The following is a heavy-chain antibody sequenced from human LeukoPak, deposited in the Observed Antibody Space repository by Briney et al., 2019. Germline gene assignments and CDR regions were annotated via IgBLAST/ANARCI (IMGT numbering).Heavy chain of an antibody. D-gene: IGHD4-23*01. CDR3: ARVSGLTLPAFDI. CDR1: GGTFSSYA. CDR2: IIPIFCTA. Sequence: ASVKVSCKASGGTFSSYAISWVRQAPGQGLEWMGGIIPIFCTANYAQKFQGRVTITTDESTSTAYMELSSLRSEDTAVYYCARVSGLTLPAFDIWGQGTMVTVSS. V-gene: IGHV1-69*05. J-gene: IGHJ3*02.